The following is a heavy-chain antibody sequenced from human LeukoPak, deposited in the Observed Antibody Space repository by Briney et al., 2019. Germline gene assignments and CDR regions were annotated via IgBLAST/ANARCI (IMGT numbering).Heavy chain of an antibody. CDR2: IYYSGST. V-gene: IGHV4-61*01. CDR1: GGSVSSGSYY. CDR3: ARDRGRAFDI. Sequence: SETLSLTCTVSGGSVSSGSYYWSWIRQPPGKGLEWIGYIYYSGSTNYNPSLKSRVTISVDTSKNQFSLKLSSVTAADTAVYYCARDRGRAFDIWGQGTMVTVSS. J-gene: IGHJ3*02.